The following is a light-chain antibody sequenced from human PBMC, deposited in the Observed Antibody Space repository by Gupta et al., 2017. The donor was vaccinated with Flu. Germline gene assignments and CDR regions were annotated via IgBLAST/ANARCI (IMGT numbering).Light chain of an antibody. Sequence: QSALTQPASVSGSLGQSITISCTGSSSDVGRSDSVSWYQQLPGTAPKLLIYDVSSRPSGVSGRFSGSKSGNTASLTISGLQADDETDYYCSSYTSISTLYVFGTGTKVTVL. V-gene: IGLV2-14*03. CDR3: SSYTSISTLYV. J-gene: IGLJ1*01. CDR1: SSDVGRSDS. CDR2: DVS.